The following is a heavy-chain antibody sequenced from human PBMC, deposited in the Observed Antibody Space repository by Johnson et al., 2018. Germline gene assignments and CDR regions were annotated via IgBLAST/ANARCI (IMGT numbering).Heavy chain of an antibody. CDR2: IHSSGST. CDR1: GGSISGYY. Sequence: QEQLQESGPGQVKPSETLSLTCTVSGGSISGYYWSWIRQPPGEGLEWIAYIHSSGSTHYNPTLKRRVTLSVDTSKNQLPLNPTSVPAADTAVYYCARGRLQLPPYDNFYMDVWGKGTTVTVSS. J-gene: IGHJ6*03. CDR3: ARGRLQLPPYDNFYMDV. D-gene: IGHD5-24*01. V-gene: IGHV4-59*01.